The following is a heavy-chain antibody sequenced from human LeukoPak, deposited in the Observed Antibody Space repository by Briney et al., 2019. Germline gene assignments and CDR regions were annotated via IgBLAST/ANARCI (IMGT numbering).Heavy chain of an antibody. CDR1: GGSISSSSYY. D-gene: IGHD4-17*01. J-gene: IGHJ4*02. CDR3: ARGRDYGSFDY. Sequence: PSETLSLTCTVSGGSISSSSYYWGWIRQPPGKGLEWIGSIYYSGSTYYNPSLKSRVTISVDTSKNQFSLKLSSVTAADTAVYYCARGRDYGSFDYWGQGTLVTVSS. V-gene: IGHV4-39*01. CDR2: IYYSGST.